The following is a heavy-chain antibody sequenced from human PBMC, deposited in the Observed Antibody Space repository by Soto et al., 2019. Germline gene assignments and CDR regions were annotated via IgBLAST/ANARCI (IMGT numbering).Heavy chain of an antibody. V-gene: IGHV4-39*07. J-gene: IGHJ4*02. Sequence: PSETLSLTCTVSGGSISSSSYYWGWIRQPPGKGLEWIGSIYYSGSTYYNPSLKSRVTMSADTSKNQFSLKLSSVTAADTAVYYCAGGAAADYFDYWGQGALVTVSS. D-gene: IGHD6-13*01. CDR1: GGSISSSSYY. CDR3: AGGAAADYFDY. CDR2: IYYSGST.